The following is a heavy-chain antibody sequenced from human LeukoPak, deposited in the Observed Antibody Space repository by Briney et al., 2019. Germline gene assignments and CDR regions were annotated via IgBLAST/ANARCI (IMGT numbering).Heavy chain of an antibody. D-gene: IGHD5-18*01. Sequence: GGSLRLSCAASGFTFSSYAMHWVRQAPGKGLEWVAVISYDGSNKYYADSVKGRFTISRDNSKNTLYLQMNSLRTEDTAVYYCARAQISYGYPKIYYYYYGVDVWGQGTTVTVSS. CDR3: ARAQISYGYPKIYYYYYGVDV. CDR2: ISYDGSNK. J-gene: IGHJ6*02. V-gene: IGHV3-30*04. CDR1: GFTFSSYA.